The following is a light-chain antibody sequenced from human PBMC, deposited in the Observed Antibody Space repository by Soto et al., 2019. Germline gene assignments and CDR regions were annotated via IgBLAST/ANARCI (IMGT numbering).Light chain of an antibody. Sequence: NFMLTQPHSVSESLGKTVTISCTRSSGSIASNYVQWYQQHPGSAPATIIYGDNLRPSGVPDRFSGSIDISSNSASLTISGLKTADEADYYCQSDGVFGGRTQLTVL. CDR1: SGSIASNY. V-gene: IGLV6-57*04. CDR3: QSDGV. J-gene: IGLJ7*01. CDR2: GDN.